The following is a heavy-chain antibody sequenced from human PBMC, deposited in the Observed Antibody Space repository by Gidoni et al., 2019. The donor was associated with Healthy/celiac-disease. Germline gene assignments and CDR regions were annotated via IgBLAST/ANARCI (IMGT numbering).Heavy chain of an antibody. CDR3: AREGSSIAARPDELGAFDI. CDR2: IIPIFGTA. J-gene: IGHJ3*02. D-gene: IGHD6-6*01. CDR1: GGTFSSSA. Sequence: QVQLVQSGAEVKTPGSSVKVSCKASGGTFSSSAISWVRQAPGQGLEWMGGIIPIFGTANFAQKLQGRVTITADESTSTAYMELSSLRSEDTAVYYCAREGSSIAARPDELGAFDIWGQGTMVTVSS. V-gene: IGHV1-69*01.